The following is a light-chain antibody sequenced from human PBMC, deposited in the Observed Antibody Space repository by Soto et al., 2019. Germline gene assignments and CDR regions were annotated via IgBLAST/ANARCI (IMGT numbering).Light chain of an antibody. V-gene: IGLV2-14*01. Sequence: QSALTQPASVSGSPGQSITISCTGTSRDVGGYNYVSWYQQHPGKAPKLMIYEVSNRPSGVSNRFSGSKSGNTASLTISGLQAEDEADYYCSSYTSSTLVVFGTGTKLTVL. CDR3: SSYTSSTLVV. J-gene: IGLJ1*01. CDR2: EVS. CDR1: SRDVGGYNY.